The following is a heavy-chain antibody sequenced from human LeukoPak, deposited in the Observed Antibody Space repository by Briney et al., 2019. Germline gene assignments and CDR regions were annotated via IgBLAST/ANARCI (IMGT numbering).Heavy chain of an antibody. CDR2: IYYSGSA. D-gene: IGHD1-26*01. V-gene: IGHV4-30-4*01. Sequence: SETLSLTCTVSGGSISSGDYYWSWIRQPPGKGLEWIGYIYYSGSAYYNPSLKSRVTTSVDTSKNQFSLKLSSVTAADTAVYYCAREVGHDYDLWGRGTLVTVSS. CDR1: GGSISSGDYY. CDR3: AREVGHDYDL. J-gene: IGHJ2*01.